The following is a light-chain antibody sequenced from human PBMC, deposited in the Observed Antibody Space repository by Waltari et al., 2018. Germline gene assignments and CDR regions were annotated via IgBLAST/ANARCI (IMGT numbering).Light chain of an antibody. CDR1: QDITNS. J-gene: IGKJ4*01. CDR2: ASS. Sequence: TCRASQDITNSLAWYQQKPGKAPKLLFYASSRLESGVPSRFSGSGSGTDYTLTLSSLQPEDFATYYCQQYYGAPFTFGGGTKVE. CDR3: QQYYGAPFT. V-gene: IGKV1-NL1*01.